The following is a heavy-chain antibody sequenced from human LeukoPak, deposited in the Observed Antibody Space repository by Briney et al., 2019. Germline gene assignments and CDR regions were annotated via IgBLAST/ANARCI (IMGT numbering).Heavy chain of an antibody. D-gene: IGHD2-21*02. CDR3: ARDTCGGDCYSSWYYYYYMDA. CDR2: IYSSGNT. Sequence: PSQTLSLTCTVSGGSISSGSYYWSWIRQPAGKGLEWIGRIYSSGNTNYNPSLKSRVTISVDTSKNQFSLKLSSVTAADTAVYYCARDTCGGDCYSSWYYYYYMDAWGKGTTVTVSS. CDR1: GGSISSGSYY. V-gene: IGHV4-61*02. J-gene: IGHJ6*03.